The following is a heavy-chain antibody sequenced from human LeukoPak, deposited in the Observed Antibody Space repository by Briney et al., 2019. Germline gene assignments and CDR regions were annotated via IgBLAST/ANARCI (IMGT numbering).Heavy chain of an antibody. CDR3: ARGRIAPFDP. D-gene: IGHD3-16*02. CDR1: GGSFSGYY. Sequence: PSETLSLTCAVYGGSFSGYYWSWIRQPPGKGLEWIGEINHSGSTNYNPPLKSRVTISVDTSKNQFSLKLSSVTAADTAVYYCARGRIAPFDPWGQGTLVTVSS. V-gene: IGHV4-34*01. J-gene: IGHJ5*02. CDR2: INHSGST.